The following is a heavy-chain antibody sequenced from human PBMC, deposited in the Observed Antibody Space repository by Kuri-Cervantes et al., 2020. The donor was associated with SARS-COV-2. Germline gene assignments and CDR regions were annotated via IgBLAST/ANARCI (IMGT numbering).Heavy chain of an antibody. Sequence: GGSLRLSCAASGFTFSSYSMHWVRQAPGKGLEWVAVISYDGSNKYYADSVKGRFTISRDNSKHMLYLQMNSLRAEDTAVYYCARGDGRWLATKQDYWGQGTLVTVSS. V-gene: IGHV3-30*04. CDR3: ARGDGRWLATKQDY. J-gene: IGHJ4*02. CDR2: ISYDGSNK. D-gene: IGHD6-19*01. CDR1: GFTFSSYS.